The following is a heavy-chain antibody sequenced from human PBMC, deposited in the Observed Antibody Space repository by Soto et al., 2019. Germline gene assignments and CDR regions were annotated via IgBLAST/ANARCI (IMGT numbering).Heavy chain of an antibody. J-gene: IGHJ5*02. Sequence: SETLSLTCAVSGGSISSSNYWSWIRQHPGNGLEWIGYIYNSGTTYYNPSLKSRVTISVDTSKNQFSLKLTSVTAADTAVYYCARDPAPWGQGTLVTVSS. CDR3: ARDPAP. V-gene: IGHV4-31*11. CDR1: GGSISSSNY. CDR2: IYNSGTT.